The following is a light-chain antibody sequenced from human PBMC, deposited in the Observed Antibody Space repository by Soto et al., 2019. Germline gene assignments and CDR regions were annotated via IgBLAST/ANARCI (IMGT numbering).Light chain of an antibody. CDR1: QNINNY. Sequence: DVQMTQSPSSLSASVGDRVTITCQASQNINNYLNWYQQKPGRAPKLLIYDASNLEAGGPSRFRGSGSWTDFTFTISRLQPEDIATYYCQQYENLPTFGQGTRLENK. CDR2: DAS. CDR3: QQYENLPT. V-gene: IGKV1-33*01. J-gene: IGKJ5*01.